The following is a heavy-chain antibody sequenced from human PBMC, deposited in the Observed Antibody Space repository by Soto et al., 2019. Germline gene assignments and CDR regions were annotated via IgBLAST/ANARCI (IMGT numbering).Heavy chain of an antibody. CDR2: INAVNGDT. V-gene: IGHV1-3*01. J-gene: IGHJ4*02. Sequence: QVQLVQSGAEVKMPGASVKVSCKASGYTFTNFAVHWVRQAPGQRLEWMGWINAVNGDTKYSQKFQGRVTITRDTSARTAYMDLSSLTSEDTAVYYCARDLGRSGDYWGQGTLFTVSS. CDR3: ARDLGRSGDY. D-gene: IGHD6-25*01. CDR1: GYTFTNFA.